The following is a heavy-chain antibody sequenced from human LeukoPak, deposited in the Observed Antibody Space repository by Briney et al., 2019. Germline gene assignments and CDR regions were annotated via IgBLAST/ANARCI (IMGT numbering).Heavy chain of an antibody. Sequence: GGSLRLSCAASGFTFDDYAMHWGRQAPGKGLEWVSGISWNSGSIGYADSVKGRFTISRDNAKNSLYLQMNSLRAEDTAVYYCAELGITMIGGVWGKGTTVIISS. CDR1: GFTFDDYA. D-gene: IGHD3-10*02. J-gene: IGHJ6*04. CDR2: ISWNSGSI. CDR3: AELGITMIGGV. V-gene: IGHV3-9*01.